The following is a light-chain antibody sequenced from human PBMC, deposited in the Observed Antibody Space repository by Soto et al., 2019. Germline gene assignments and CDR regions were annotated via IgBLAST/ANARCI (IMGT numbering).Light chain of an antibody. V-gene: IGKV3-20*01. CDR3: QQYGTSPLT. CDR1: QSIRGDF. CDR2: AAS. Sequence: IVLTQSPGTLSLSPGERATLSCRASQSIRGDFVAWYQQKPGQAPRLLISAASNRATGIPDRFSASGSGTDFTLTIRGLETEEFAVYYCQQYGTSPLTFGGGTKVEIK. J-gene: IGKJ4*01.